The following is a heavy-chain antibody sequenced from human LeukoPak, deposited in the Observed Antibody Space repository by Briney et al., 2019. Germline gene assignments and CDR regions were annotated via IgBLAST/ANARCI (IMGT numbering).Heavy chain of an antibody. CDR3: ARHLEDCSGSSCYDFDS. CDR1: GVSITTFNSH. D-gene: IGHD2-2*01. CDR2: TYYLGTT. J-gene: IGHJ4*02. Sequence: SAPLSLTFSVSGVSITTFNSHWAWIRPSPGKGLEWMGSTYYLGTTFYNPSLKSRLTISVDTSKNQFSLKLSSVAAADPAVYYCARHLEDCSGSSCYDFDSWGQGTLVIVSS. V-gene: IGHV4-39*01.